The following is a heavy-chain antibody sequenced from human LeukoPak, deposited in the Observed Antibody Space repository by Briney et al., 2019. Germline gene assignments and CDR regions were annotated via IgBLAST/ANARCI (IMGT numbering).Heavy chain of an antibody. J-gene: IGHJ3*02. V-gene: IGHV4-31*03. D-gene: IGHD2-15*01. CDR1: GSSINSGAYY. CDR2: IYYSGSN. Sequence: PSQTLSLTCTVSGSSINSGAYYWSWIRQHPGKGLEWIGYIYYSGSNYYNPSLKSRVTISVDTSKSQFSLKLSSVTAADTAVYYCAGCSGGSPIDAFHIWGQGTMVTVSS. CDR3: AGCSGGSPIDAFHI.